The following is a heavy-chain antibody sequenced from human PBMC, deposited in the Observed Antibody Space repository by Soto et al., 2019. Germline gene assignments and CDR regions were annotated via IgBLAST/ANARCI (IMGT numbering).Heavy chain of an antibody. CDR1: GYSISSGYY. CDR3: ARVHIVVVPAAELYGMDV. J-gene: IGHJ6*02. V-gene: IGHV4-38-2*01. Sequence: SETLSLTCAVSGYSISSGYYWGWIRQPPGKGLEWIGSIYHSGSTYYNPSLKSRVTISVDTSKNQFSLKLSSVTAADTAVYYCARVHIVVVPAAELYGMDVWGQGNTVTVS. CDR2: IYHSGST. D-gene: IGHD2-2*01.